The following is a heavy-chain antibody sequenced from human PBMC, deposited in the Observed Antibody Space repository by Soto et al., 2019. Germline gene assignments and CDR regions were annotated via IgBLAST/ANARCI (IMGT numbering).Heavy chain of an antibody. Sequence: PGGSLRLSCTASGFTFSRCAMHWVRQAPGKGLEWVAIISCAGSDKYYADSVKGRFTISRDNSKNTLYLQMNSLRAEDTAVYYCARDKRDLRFLEWSYYFDYWGQGTLVTVSS. CDR2: ISCAGSDK. V-gene: IGHV3-30-3*01. CDR1: GFTFSRCA. J-gene: IGHJ4*02. CDR3: ARDKRDLRFLEWSYYFDY. D-gene: IGHD3-3*01.